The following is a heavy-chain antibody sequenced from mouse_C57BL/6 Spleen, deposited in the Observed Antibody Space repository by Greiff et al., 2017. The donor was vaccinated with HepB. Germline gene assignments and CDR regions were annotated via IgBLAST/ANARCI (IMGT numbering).Heavy chain of an antibody. CDR2: IYPGDGDT. CDR3: AIYYYGSSYVYAMDY. V-gene: IGHV1-82*01. CDR1: GYAFSSSW. J-gene: IGHJ4*01. D-gene: IGHD1-1*01. Sequence: QVQLQQSGPELVKPGASVKISCKASGYAFSSSWMNWVKQRPGKGLEWIGRIYPGDGDTNYNGKFKGKATLTADKSSSTAYMQLSSLTSEDSAVYFCAIYYYGSSYVYAMDYWGQGTSVTVSS.